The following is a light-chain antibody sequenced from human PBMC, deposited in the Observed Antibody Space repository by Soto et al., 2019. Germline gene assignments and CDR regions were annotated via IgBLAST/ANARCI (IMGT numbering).Light chain of an antibody. V-gene: IGKV3-20*01. Sequence: MVLTQSPGTLSLSPGERATLSCRASQSVSLSYLAWYQQKPVQAPRLLIYGASSRATCIPDTFSGSGSGTDFTLPIIRLEPEDSAVYSCQQYGSSSFTVGREPKVDI. J-gene: IGKJ3*01. CDR1: QSVSLSY. CDR3: QQYGSSSFT. CDR2: GAS.